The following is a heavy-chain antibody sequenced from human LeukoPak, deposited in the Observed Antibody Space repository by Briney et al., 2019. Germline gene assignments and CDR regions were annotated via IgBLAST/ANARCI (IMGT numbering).Heavy chain of an antibody. CDR1: GYTFTSYA. D-gene: IGHD5-18*01. J-gene: IGHJ6*02. CDR2: INAGNGNT. CDR3: AATYSYDIYYYYYGMDV. V-gene: IGHV1-3*01. Sequence: ASVKVSCKASGYTFTSYAMHWVRQAPGQWLEWMGWINAGNGNTKYSQKFQGRVTITRDTSASTAYMELSSLRSEDTAVYYCAATYSYDIYYYYYGMDVWGQGTTVTVSS.